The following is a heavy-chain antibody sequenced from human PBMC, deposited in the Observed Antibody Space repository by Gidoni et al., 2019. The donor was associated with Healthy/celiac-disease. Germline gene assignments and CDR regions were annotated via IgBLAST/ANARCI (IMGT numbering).Heavy chain of an antibody. D-gene: IGHD3-10*01. CDR3: TGFGELPQNDAFEI. CDR2: IKSKTDGGTT. J-gene: IGHJ3*02. Sequence: SGFTFSNAWMSWVRQAPGKGLEWVGRIKSKTDGGTTDYAAPVKGRFTSSRDDSKNTLYLKMNSLKTEDTAVYYCTGFGELPQNDAFEIWGQGTMVTVSS. V-gene: IGHV3-15*01. CDR1: GFTFSNAW.